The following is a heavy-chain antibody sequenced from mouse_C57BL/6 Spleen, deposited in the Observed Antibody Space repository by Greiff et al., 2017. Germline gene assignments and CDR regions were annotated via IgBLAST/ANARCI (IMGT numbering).Heavy chain of an antibody. CDR2: IYPSDSET. CDR3: ERGNSDPAGFAY. J-gene: IGHJ3*01. Sequence: VQLQESGAELVRPGSSVKLSCKASGYTFTSSWLDWVKQRPGHGLEWIGNIYPSDSETHYNKKFKENGTLTVDKSYSTAYLKLRSLTSEDDAVDYCERGNSDPAGFAYCGQVTLVTVAA. CDR1: GYTFTSSW. V-gene: IGHV1-61*01. D-gene: IGHD2-13*01.